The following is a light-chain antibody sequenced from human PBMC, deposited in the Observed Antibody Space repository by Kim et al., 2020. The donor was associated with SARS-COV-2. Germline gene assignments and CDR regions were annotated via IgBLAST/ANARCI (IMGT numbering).Light chain of an antibody. Sequence: PPGEGAPPCCGARQSEISNLSWYQQPPGQAPRLLIDAASTRATGIPARFSGSASATEFTLTISSLQSEDFAVYYCQQYYNWPPWTFGQGTKVDIK. J-gene: IGKJ1*01. CDR3: QQYYNWPPWT. CDR1: QSEISN. CDR2: AAS. V-gene: IGKV3-15*01.